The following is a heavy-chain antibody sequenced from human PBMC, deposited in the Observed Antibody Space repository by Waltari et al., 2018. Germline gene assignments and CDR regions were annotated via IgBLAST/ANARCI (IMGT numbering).Heavy chain of an antibody. V-gene: IGHV4-39*01. J-gene: IGHJ5*02. CDR1: GAPISSSSYY. CDR2: WYYNETT. CDR3: ARYPAVVYAKVDP. D-gene: IGHD2-8*02. Sequence: QLPLQESGPGLVKSSETLSLPRTVSGAPISSSSYYWGWSRQSPGKGLEWIGSWYYNETTYYHPSLKGRVTISVDTSKKQFFLKLSSVTASDTAMYYCARYPAVVYAKVDPWGQGTLVIVSS.